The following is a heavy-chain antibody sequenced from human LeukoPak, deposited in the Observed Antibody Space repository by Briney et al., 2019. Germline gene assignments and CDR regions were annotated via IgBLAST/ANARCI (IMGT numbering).Heavy chain of an antibody. V-gene: IGHV4-39*01. CDR1: SGSITSTSPY. D-gene: IGHD3-10*01. Sequence: PSETPSLTRTVSSGSITSTSPYWAWTRQPPRKGLEWIGRIYFRGDTYYNPSLKSRVTISVDRSKNQFSLRLSSVTAADTAIYYCARQDYYGSGSYYMDVWGKGTMVTVSS. CDR3: ARQDYYGSGSYYMDV. J-gene: IGHJ6*03. CDR2: IYFRGDT.